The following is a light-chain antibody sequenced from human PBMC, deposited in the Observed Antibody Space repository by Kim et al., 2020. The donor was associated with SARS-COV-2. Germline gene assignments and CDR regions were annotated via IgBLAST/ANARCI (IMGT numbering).Light chain of an antibody. CDR3: QAWDRNTVV. J-gene: IGLJ2*01. CDR2: KDS. Sequence: SYELTQPPSVSVSPGQTATITCSGDKLGDEYACWYQQKPGQSPVLVIYKDSQRPSGIPERISGSSSGNTATLIISGAQAMDEADYYCQAWDRNTVVFGGGTKVTVL. CDR1: KLGDEY. V-gene: IGLV3-1*01.